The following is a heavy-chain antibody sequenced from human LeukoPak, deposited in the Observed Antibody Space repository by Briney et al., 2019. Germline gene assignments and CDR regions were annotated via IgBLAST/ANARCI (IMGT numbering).Heavy chain of an antibody. CDR1: RFTFSSYA. CDR3: AKRVSYSSGSHFDY. Sequence: GGSLRLSCAASRFTFSSYAVSWVRQAPGKGLEWVSAISGSGVSTYYADSVKGRFTISRDNSKNTLYLQMNSLRAEDTAVYYCAKRVSYSSGSHFDYWGQGTLVTVSS. V-gene: IGHV3-23*01. D-gene: IGHD3-10*01. CDR2: ISGSGVST. J-gene: IGHJ4*02.